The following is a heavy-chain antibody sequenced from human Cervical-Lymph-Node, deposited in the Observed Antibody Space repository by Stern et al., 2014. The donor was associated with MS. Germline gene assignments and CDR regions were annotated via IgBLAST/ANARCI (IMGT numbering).Heavy chain of an antibody. Sequence: VHLVESGAEVKKPGASVKVSCKASQYTFTGYYIHWVRQAPGQGLEWMGWINPNSGGTHYAQKFQGRVTMTRDTSISTAYMELSSLRSDDTAVYYCARDGSSTSCCNWFDPWGQGTLVTVSS. J-gene: IGHJ5*02. V-gene: IGHV1-2*02. CDR1: QYTFTGYY. D-gene: IGHD2-2*01. CDR2: INPNSGGT. CDR3: ARDGSSTSCCNWFDP.